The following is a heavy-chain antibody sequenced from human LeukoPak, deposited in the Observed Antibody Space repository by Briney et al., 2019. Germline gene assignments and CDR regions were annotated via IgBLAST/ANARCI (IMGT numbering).Heavy chain of an antibody. CDR1: GGSISSSSYY. CDR2: IYYSGST. V-gene: IGHV4-39*07. Sequence: SETLSLTCTVSGGSISSSSYYWGWIRQPPGKGLEWIGSIYYSGSTYYNPSLKSRVTISVDTSKNQFSLKLSSVTAADTAVYYCFTNGKTHTYYMDVWGKGTTVTVSS. CDR3: FTNGKTHTYYMDV. D-gene: IGHD2-8*01. J-gene: IGHJ6*03.